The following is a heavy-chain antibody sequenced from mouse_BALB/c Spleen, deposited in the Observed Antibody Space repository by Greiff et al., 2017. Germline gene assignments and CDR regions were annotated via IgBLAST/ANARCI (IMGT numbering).Heavy chain of an antibody. CDR2: INPGSGGT. Sequence: QVQLQQSGAELVRPGTSVKVSCKASGYAFTNYLIEWVKQRPGQGLEWIGVINPGSGGTNYNEKFKGKATLTADKSSSTAYMQLSSLTSDDSAVYFCARWMITTPFAYWGQGTLVTVSA. V-gene: IGHV1-54*01. CDR3: ARWMITTPFAY. J-gene: IGHJ3*01. D-gene: IGHD2-4*01. CDR1: GYAFTNYL.